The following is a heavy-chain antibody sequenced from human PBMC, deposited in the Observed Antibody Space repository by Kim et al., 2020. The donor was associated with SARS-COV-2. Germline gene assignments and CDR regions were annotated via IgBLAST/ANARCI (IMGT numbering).Heavy chain of an antibody. D-gene: IGHD6-13*01. CDR2: T. V-gene: IGHV4-31*02. Sequence: TYYNPSLKSRVTISVDTSKNQFSLKLSSVTAADTAVYYCARESSSQQLAHWGQGTLVTVSS. CDR3: ARESSSQQLAH. J-gene: IGHJ4*02.